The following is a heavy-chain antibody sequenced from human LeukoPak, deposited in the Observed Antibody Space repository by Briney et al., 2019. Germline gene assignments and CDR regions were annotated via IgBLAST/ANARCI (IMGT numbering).Heavy chain of an antibody. J-gene: IGHJ4*02. CDR1: GFTFSSYA. Sequence: GRSLRLSCAASGFTFSSYAMHWVRQAPGKGLEWVAVISYDGSNKYYADSVKGRFTISRDNSKNTLYLQMNSLRAEDTAMYYCAPMTSYDSSGYYSRLWDYWGQGTLVTVSS. CDR2: ISYDGSNK. CDR3: APMTSYDSSGYYSRLWDY. D-gene: IGHD3-22*01. V-gene: IGHV3-30-3*01.